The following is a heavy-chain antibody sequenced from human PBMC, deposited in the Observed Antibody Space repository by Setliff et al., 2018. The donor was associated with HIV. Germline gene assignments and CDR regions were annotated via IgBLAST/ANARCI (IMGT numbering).Heavy chain of an antibody. D-gene: IGHD3-10*01. CDR3: AAVESFMFQGVRN. J-gene: IGHJ4*02. CDR2: INPSGGST. V-gene: IGHV1-46*01. CDR1: GYTFTSYY. Sequence: ASVKVSCKASGYTFTSYYMHWVRQAPGQGLEWMGIINPSGGSTSYAQRFQGRVTMTTDTSTSTVYMELSSLRSEDTAVYYCAAVESFMFQGVRNWGQGTLVTVSS.